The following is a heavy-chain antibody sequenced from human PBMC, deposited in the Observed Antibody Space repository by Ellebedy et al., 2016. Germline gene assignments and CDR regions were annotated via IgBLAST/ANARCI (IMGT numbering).Heavy chain of an antibody. CDR2: IYYTGSS. V-gene: IGHV4-59*01. CDR1: GGSLRGYY. Sequence: SETLSLXXDVSGGSLRGYYWSWIRQPPGKGLEWIGYIYYTGSSHYNPSLKSRVTISLDTSKNQFALNLTSVTAADAAVYYCARADTGFNWLNPWGPGTLVTVSS. J-gene: IGHJ5*02. D-gene: IGHD3-9*01. CDR3: ARADTGFNWLNP.